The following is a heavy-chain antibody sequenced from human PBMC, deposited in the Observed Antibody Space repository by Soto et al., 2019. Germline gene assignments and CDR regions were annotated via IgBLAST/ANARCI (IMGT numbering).Heavy chain of an antibody. D-gene: IGHD2-15*01. CDR1: GYTFTNYA. V-gene: IGHV1-3*01. Sequence: QVQLVQSGAEVKKPGASVKVSCKASGYTFTNYAMHWVRQAPGQRLEWMGWINAGNGNTKYSQKFQGRVTITRDTSASTAYMELSSRRSEDTAVYYCASEYCSGGSCPHYYGMDVGGQGTTFTVSS. J-gene: IGHJ6*02. CDR3: ASEYCSGGSCPHYYGMDV. CDR2: INAGNGNT.